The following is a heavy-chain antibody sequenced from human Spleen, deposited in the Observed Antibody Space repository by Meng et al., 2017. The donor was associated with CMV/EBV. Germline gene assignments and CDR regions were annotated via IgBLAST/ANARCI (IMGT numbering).Heavy chain of an antibody. J-gene: IGHJ4*02. V-gene: IGHV4-4*02. CDR3: VQGAQFQDF. CDR2: IYHSGST. CDR1: GGSISSSNL. Sequence: LSLTCAVSGGSISSSNLWTWVRQVPGKGLEWIGEIYHSGSTNYNPSLKSRVTISVDKFKNQFSLKLGSVTAADTAVYYCVQGAQFQDFWGQGALVTVSS.